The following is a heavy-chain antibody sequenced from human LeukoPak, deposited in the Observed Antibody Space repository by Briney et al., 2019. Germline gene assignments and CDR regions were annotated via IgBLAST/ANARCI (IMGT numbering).Heavy chain of an antibody. V-gene: IGHV1-46*01. CDR2: INPSGGST. CDR3: ARGRREYHYDSSGYYYPH. Sequence: ASVKVSCKASGYTFTSYYMHWVRQAPGQGLEWMGIINPSGGSTSYAQKFQGRVTMTRDTSTSTVYMELSSLRSEDTAVYYCARGRREYHYDSSGYYYPHWGQGTLVTVSS. CDR1: GYTFTSYY. J-gene: IGHJ4*02. D-gene: IGHD3-22*01.